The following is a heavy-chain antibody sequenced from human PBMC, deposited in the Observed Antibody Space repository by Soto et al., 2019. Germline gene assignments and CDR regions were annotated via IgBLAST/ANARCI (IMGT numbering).Heavy chain of an antibody. V-gene: IGHV4-39*01. D-gene: IGHD6-19*01. J-gene: IGHJ6*02. CDR3: ASQAVFYYYYGMDV. CDR1: GGSISSSSYY. CDR2: IYYSGST. Sequence: QLQLQESGPGLVKPSETLSLTCTVSGGSISSSSYYWGWIRQPPGKGLEWIGSIYYSGSTYYNPSRKSRVTISVDTSKNQFSLKLSSVTAADTAVYYCASQAVFYYYYGMDVWGQGTTVTVSS.